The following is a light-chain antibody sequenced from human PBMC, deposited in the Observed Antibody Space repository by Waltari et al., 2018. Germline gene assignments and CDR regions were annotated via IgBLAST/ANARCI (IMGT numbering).Light chain of an antibody. Sequence: DLQMPQSPSTLSASVGDRVSMTCRPSHSIDNWLARYQQKPGKAPKLLIAKTSLLESGVPSRFSGSGAGTEFNLTITTLQPEDFATEYCQQYDNSWTFGQGTKVEIK. CDR3: QQYDNSWT. J-gene: IGKJ1*01. CDR1: HSIDNW. V-gene: IGKV1-5*03. CDR2: KTS.